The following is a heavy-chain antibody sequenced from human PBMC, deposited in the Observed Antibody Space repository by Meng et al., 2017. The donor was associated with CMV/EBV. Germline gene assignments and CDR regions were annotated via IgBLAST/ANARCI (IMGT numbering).Heavy chain of an antibody. CDR1: GFTFSSYW. D-gene: IGHD3-3*01. CDR3: ARDLGRFLEWSGALGGMDV. CDR2: ISYDGSNK. Sequence: GESLKISCAASGFTFSSYWMSWVRQAPGKGLEWVAVISYDGSNKYYADSVKGRFTISRDNSKNTLYLQMNSLRAEDTAVYYCARDLGRFLEWSGALGGMDVWGQGTTVTVSS. V-gene: IGHV3-30*03. J-gene: IGHJ6*02.